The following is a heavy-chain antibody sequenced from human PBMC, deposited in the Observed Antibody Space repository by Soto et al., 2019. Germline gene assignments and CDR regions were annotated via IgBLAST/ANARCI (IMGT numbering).Heavy chain of an antibody. CDR2: ISWDGGST. Sequence: GGSLSLSCAASGFTFDDYTMHWVRQAPGKGLEWVYLISWDGGSTYYADSVKGRFTISRDNSKNSLYLQMNSLRTEDTALYYCAKGYSGYSYGMDVWGQGTTVTVSS. J-gene: IGHJ6*02. CDR3: AKGYSGYSYGMDV. D-gene: IGHD5-12*01. V-gene: IGHV3-43*01. CDR1: GFTFDDYT.